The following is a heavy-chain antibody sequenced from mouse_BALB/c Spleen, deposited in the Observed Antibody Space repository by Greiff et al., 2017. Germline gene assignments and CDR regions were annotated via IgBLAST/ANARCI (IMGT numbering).Heavy chain of an antibody. CDR2: INSNGGST. Sequence: EVKLVESGGGLVQPGGSLKLSCAASGFTFSSYGMSWVRQTPDKRLELVATINSNGGSTYYPDSVKGRFTISRDNAKNTLYLQMSSLKSEDTAMYYCARITTVVAGGAMDYWGQGTSVTVSS. V-gene: IGHV5-6-3*01. CDR3: ARITTVVAGGAMDY. D-gene: IGHD1-1*01. J-gene: IGHJ4*01. CDR1: GFTFSSYG.